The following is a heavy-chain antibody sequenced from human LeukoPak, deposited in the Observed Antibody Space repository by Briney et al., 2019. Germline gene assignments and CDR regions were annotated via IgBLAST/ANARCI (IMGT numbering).Heavy chain of an antibody. Sequence: GGSLRLSCAASGFTFSSYDMHWGRQATGKGLEWVSAIDTAAGTYYPGSVKGRFTISRENAKNSLYLQIHSWTAGDTPEYYCATEGAGPYYRYIDLWGRGTLVTVSS. CDR3: ATEGAGPYYRYIDL. CDR1: GFTFSSYD. J-gene: IGHJ2*01. V-gene: IGHV3-13*04. D-gene: IGHD1-26*01. CDR2: IDTAAGT.